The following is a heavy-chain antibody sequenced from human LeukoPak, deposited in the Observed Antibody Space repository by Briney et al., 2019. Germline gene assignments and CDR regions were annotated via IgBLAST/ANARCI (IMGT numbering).Heavy chain of an antibody. CDR2: IRYDGSNK. D-gene: IGHD2-15*01. J-gene: IGHJ4*02. V-gene: IGHV3-30*02. CDR3: AKDHRYCSGGSCYGADY. CDR1: GFTFSSYA. Sequence: PGGSLRLSCAASGFTFSSYAMTWVRQAPGKGLEWVAFIRYDGSNKYYADSVKGRFTISRDDSKNTLYLQMNSLRPEDTAVYYCAKDHRYCSGGSCYGADYWGQGTLVTVSS.